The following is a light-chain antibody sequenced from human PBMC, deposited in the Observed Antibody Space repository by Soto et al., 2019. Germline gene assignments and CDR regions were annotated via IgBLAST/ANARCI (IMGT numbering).Light chain of an antibody. J-gene: IGKJ1*01. CDR1: QNVSNNF. CDR3: QQYDTSPRT. V-gene: IGKV3-20*01. Sequence: ENVLTQSPGTLSLSPGEEATLSCRASQNVSNNFLAWYQQIPGQPPRLLIYGASSRATGIPDRFSGRGSGTDFTLTISRVEPEAFLVYYCQQYDTSPRTFGQGTKVDSK. CDR2: GAS.